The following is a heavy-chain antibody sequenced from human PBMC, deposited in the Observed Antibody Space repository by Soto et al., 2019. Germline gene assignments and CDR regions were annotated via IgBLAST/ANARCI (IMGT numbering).Heavy chain of an antibody. CDR1: GGSVSSGSDC. D-gene: IGHD1-20*01. Sequence: QVNLQESGPVLVKPSETLSLTCTVSGGSVSSGSDCWSWIRQPPGKGLEWIGYIYYSGSTNYNPSLKGRVTISVDTSKNQFSLKLSSVTAADTAVYYCASGIYFDYWGQGTLVTVSS. CDR3: ASGIYFDY. J-gene: IGHJ4*02. V-gene: IGHV4-61*01. CDR2: IYYSGST.